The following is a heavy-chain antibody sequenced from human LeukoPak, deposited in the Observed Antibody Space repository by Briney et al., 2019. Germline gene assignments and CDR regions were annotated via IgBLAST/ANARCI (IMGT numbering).Heavy chain of an antibody. CDR2: INAGNGNT. V-gene: IGHV1-3*01. D-gene: IGHD2-2*01. Sequence: ASVKVSCKASGYTFTSYAMHWVRQAPGQRLEWMGWINAGNGNTKYSQKFQGRVTITRDTSASTAYMELSSLRSEDTAAYYCAKSIVVVPAAMDIWGQGTMVTVSS. J-gene: IGHJ3*02. CDR3: AKSIVVVPAAMDI. CDR1: GYTFTSYA.